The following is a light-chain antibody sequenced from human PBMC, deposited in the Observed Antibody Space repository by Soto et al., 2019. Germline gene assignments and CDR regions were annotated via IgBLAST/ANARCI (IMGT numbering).Light chain of an antibody. CDR2: DAS. Sequence: IQMTQSPSTLSASIGDRFTIAFRASQSINNRLAWYQQMPGKAPNLLIYDASSLESGVPSRFRGSGSETEFTLTISGLQPDDFATYYCQQFIDGWTFGQGTKVDI. CDR3: QQFIDGWT. V-gene: IGKV1-5*01. CDR1: QSINNR. J-gene: IGKJ1*01.